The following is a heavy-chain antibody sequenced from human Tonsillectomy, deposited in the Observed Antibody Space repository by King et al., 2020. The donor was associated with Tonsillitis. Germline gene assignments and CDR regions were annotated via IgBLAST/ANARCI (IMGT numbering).Heavy chain of an antibody. CDR3: VRDWGLAVAGFSLSRNFDY. J-gene: IGHJ4*02. CDR2: IFHDGNT. D-gene: IGHD6-19*01. V-gene: IGHV4-38-2*02. CDR1: GYSITSGFY. Sequence: VQLQESGPGLVKPSETLSLTCTVSGYSITSGFYWGWIRQPPGKGLEWIGSIFHDGNTYYNPSLRSRVTTSVDTSKNQFSLRLTSMTAADPAVYYCVRDWGLAVAGFSLSRNFDYWGPGTLVTVSS.